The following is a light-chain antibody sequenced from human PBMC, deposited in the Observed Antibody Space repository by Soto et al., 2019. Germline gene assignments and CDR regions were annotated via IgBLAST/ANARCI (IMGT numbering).Light chain of an antibody. CDR1: SSNIGSNT. Sequence: QSVLTQPPSASGTPGQRVTISCSGSSSNIGSNTVNWYQQLPGTAPKLLIYSNDQRPSGVPDRFSASKSGTAASLAISGLQSEVEADYYCAAWDDSLNGWVFGGGTNSPS. V-gene: IGLV1-44*01. CDR2: SND. J-gene: IGLJ3*02. CDR3: AAWDDSLNGWV.